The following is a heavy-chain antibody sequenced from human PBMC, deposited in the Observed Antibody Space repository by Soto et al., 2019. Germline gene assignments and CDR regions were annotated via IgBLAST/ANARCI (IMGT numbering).Heavy chain of an antibody. D-gene: IGHD3-3*01. CDR3: AKDLGGRFLGWLLGDYYYGMDV. CDR1: GFTFSSYG. J-gene: IGHJ6*02. CDR2: ITYDGTNK. V-gene: IGHV3-30*18. Sequence: PGGSLRLSCAVSGFTFSSYGMHWVRQVPGQGLDWVSGITYDGTNKYYADSVRGRFTISRDNSKNTLYLQMNSLRAEDTAVYYCAKDLGGRFLGWLLGDYYYGMDVWGQGTTVTVSS.